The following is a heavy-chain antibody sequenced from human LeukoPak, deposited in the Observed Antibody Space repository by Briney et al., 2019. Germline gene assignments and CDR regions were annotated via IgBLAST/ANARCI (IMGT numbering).Heavy chain of an antibody. J-gene: IGHJ6*02. D-gene: IGHD3-3*01. Sequence: GASVKVSCKASGYTFTSYYMHWVRQAPGQGLEWMGIINPSGGSTSYAQKFQGRVTMTRDASTSTVYMELSSLRSEDTAVYYCARVREYDFWSGYSTYGMDVRGQGTTVTVSS. CDR3: ARVREYDFWSGYSTYGMDV. V-gene: IGHV1-46*01. CDR2: INPSGGST. CDR1: GYTFTSYY.